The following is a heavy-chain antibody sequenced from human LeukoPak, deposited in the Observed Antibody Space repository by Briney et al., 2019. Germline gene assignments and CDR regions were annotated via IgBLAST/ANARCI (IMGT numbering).Heavy chain of an antibody. J-gene: IGHJ4*02. CDR3: AKLVGANTGHFDY. V-gene: IGHV3-30*18. Sequence: GGSLRLSCAASGFTFSSYGMHWVRQAPGKGLEWVAVISYDGSNKYYADSVKGRFTISRDNSKNTLYLQMNSLRAEDTAVYYCAKLVGANTGHFDYWGQGSWSPSPQ. CDR1: GFTFSSYG. D-gene: IGHD1-26*01. CDR2: ISYDGSNK.